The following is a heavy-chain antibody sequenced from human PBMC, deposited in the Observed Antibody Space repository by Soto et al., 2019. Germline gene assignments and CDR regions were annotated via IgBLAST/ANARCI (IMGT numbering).Heavy chain of an antibody. V-gene: IGHV4-34*01. CDR2: INHSGST. D-gene: IGHD3-10*01. J-gene: IGHJ4*02. CDR1: GGSISSYY. Sequence: PSETLSLTCTVSGGSISSYYWSWIRQPPGKGLEWIGEINHSGSTNYNPSIKSRVTMSVDTTKKRFSLKLSSVTAADTAVYYCARVDDYYGSGPLGYWGQGTRVTVSS. CDR3: ARVDDYYGSGPLGY.